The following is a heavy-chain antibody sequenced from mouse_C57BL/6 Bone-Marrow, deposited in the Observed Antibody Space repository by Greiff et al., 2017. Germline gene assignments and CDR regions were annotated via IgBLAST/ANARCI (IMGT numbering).Heavy chain of an antibody. V-gene: IGHV5-16*01. CDR2: INYDGSST. Sequence: EVMLVESEGGLVQPGSSMKLSCTASGFTFSDYYMAWVRQVPEKGLEWVANINYDGSSTYYLDSLKSRFIISRDNAKNILYLQMSSLKSEDTATYYCARDMHYGSSYVHWYFDVWGTGTTVTVSS. CDR1: GFTFSDYY. J-gene: IGHJ1*03. D-gene: IGHD1-1*01. CDR3: ARDMHYGSSYVHWYFDV.